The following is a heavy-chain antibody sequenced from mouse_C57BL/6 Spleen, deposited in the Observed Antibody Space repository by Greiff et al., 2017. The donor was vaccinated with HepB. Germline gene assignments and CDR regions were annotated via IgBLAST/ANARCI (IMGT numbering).Heavy chain of an antibody. CDR3: ARDPITTASEGFAY. D-gene: IGHD1-1*01. CDR2: ISDGGSYT. Sequence: EVHLVESGGGLVKPGGSLKLSCAASGFTFSSYAMSWVRQTPEKRLEWVATISDGGSYTYYPDNVKGRFTISRDNAKNNLYLQMSHLKSEDTAMYYCARDPITTASEGFAYWGQGTLVTVSA. CDR1: GFTFSSYA. J-gene: IGHJ3*01. V-gene: IGHV5-4*01.